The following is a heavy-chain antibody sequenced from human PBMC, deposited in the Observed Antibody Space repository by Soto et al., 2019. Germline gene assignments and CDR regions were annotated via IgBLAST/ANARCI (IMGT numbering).Heavy chain of an antibody. CDR1: GFTFSGSW. V-gene: IGHV3-74*03. Sequence: EVQLVESGGGLVQPGGSLRLSCAASGFTFSGSWMHWVRQAPGKGLVWVSRISSDGSSITYADSVKGRFTIPRDNAKNMLYLQMTSLRAEDTAVYYCATAGTGTFTYWGQGTLATVSS. D-gene: IGHD1-1*01. CDR2: ISSDGSSI. J-gene: IGHJ4*02. CDR3: ATAGTGTFTY.